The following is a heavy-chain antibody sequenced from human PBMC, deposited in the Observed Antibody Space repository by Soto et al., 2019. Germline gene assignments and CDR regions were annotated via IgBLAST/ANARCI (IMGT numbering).Heavy chain of an antibody. V-gene: IGHV3-23*01. CDR3: AISYDYIWGSYRYPANFDY. J-gene: IGHJ4*02. CDR2: ISGSGGST. Sequence: GGSLRLSCAASGFTFSSYAMSWVRQAPGKGLEWVSAISGSGGSTYYADSVKGRFTISRDNSKNTLYLQMNSLRAEDTAVYYCAISYDYIWGSYRYPANFDYWGQGTLVTVSS. CDR1: GFTFSSYA. D-gene: IGHD3-16*02.